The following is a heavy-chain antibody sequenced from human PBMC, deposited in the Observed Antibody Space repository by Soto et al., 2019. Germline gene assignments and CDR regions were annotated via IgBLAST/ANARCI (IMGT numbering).Heavy chain of an antibody. CDR2: IYYSGST. CDR3: ARVDSDYSSPRRPFYYFDY. Sequence: SETLSLTCTVSGGSISSSSYYWGWIRQPPGEGLEWIGSIYYSGSTYYNPSLKSRVTISVDTSKNQFSLKLSSVTAADTAVYYCARVDSDYSSPRRPFYYFDYWGQGTLVTVSS. D-gene: IGHD6-13*01. CDR1: GGSISSSSYY. J-gene: IGHJ4*02. V-gene: IGHV4-39*01.